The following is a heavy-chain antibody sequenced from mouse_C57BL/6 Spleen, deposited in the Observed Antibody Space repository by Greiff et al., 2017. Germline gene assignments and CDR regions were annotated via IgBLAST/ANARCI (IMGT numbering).Heavy chain of an antibody. CDR1: GYSFTGYY. CDR2: INPSTGGT. D-gene: IGHD2-1*01. V-gene: IGHV1-42*01. CDR3: ARGPHYGNYFDY. Sequence: VQLQQSGPELVKPGASVKISCKASGYSFTGYYMNWVKQSPEKSLEWIGEINPSTGGTTYNQKFKAKATLTVDKSSSTAYMQLKSLTSEDSAVYYCARGPHYGNYFDYWGQGTTLTVSS. J-gene: IGHJ2*01.